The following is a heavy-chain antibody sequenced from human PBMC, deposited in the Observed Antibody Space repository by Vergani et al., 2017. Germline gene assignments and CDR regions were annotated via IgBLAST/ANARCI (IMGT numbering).Heavy chain of an antibody. CDR3: ARVNAETNGHLYYCYCMDV. V-gene: IGHV4-34*01. CDR1: GGSFTSYH. D-gene: IGHD2-8*01. J-gene: IGHJ6*02. CDR2: IDHTGRP. Sequence: QVQLQQWGGGLLKPSETLSLTCVVNGGSFTSYHWTWIRQSPGEGLEWVGDIDHTGRPDYNPSLKSRLTMSVYKSRNQFSLTLNSVTATDTAIYFCARVNAETNGHLYYCYCMDVWGQGTAVTVS.